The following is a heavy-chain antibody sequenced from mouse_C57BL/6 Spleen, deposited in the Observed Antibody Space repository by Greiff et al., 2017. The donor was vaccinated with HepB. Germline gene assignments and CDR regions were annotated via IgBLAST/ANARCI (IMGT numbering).Heavy chain of an antibody. CDR1: GYTFTSYW. CDR2: INPSSGYT. V-gene: IGHV1-7*01. Sequence: VQLQQSGAELAKPGASVKLSCKASGYTFTSYWMHWVKQRPGQGLEWIGYINPSSGYTKYNQKFKDKATLTPDKSSSTAYMQLSSLTYEDSAVYYCARWSSYDWYFDVWGTGTTVTVSS. D-gene: IGHD1-1*01. CDR3: ARWSSYDWYFDV. J-gene: IGHJ1*03.